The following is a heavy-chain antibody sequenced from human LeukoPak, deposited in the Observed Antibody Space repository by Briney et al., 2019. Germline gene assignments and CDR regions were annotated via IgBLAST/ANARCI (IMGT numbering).Heavy chain of an antibody. CDR3: AANGYYTIEY. V-gene: IGHV4-4*02. CDR1: GDSMSSIDW. D-gene: IGHD1-26*01. Sequence: KASETLSLTCAVSGDSMSSIDWWSWVRQPPGKGLEWIGEIHHTGSTNYNPSLKSRVTISVDKSENQFSLNFNSMSAADSAVCYCAANGYYTIEYWGQGTLVTVSS. J-gene: IGHJ4*02. CDR2: IHHTGST.